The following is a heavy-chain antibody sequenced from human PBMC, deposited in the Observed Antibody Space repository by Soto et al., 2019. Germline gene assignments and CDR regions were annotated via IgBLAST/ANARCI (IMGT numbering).Heavy chain of an antibody. Sequence: SVKVSCKASGGTFSSYALSWLRQAPGQGLEWMGGIIPLFGIANYAQKFQGRVTITADESTSTAYMELSSLRSEDTAMYYCARANDFWSGYSFDPWGQGTLVTVSS. D-gene: IGHD3-3*01. CDR3: ARANDFWSGYSFDP. CDR2: IIPLFGIA. V-gene: IGHV1-69*13. J-gene: IGHJ5*02. CDR1: GGTFSSYA.